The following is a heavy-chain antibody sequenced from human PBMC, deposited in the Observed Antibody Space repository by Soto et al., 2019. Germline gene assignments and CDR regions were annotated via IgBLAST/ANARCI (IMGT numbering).Heavy chain of an antibody. J-gene: IGHJ6*02. CDR2: FYHSWST. Sequence: PSETLSLTCAVSGHSISSGYYWGWIRQPPGKGLEWIGSFYHSWSTYYNPSLKSRVTISVDTSKNQFSLKLSSVTAADTAVYYCARVLSPSYYYGMDVWGQGTTVTVSS. V-gene: IGHV4-38-2*01. CDR3: ARVLSPSYYYGMDV. D-gene: IGHD2-15*01. CDR1: GHSISSGYY.